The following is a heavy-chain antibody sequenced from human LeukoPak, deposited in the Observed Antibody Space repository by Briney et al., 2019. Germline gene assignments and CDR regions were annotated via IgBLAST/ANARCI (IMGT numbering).Heavy chain of an antibody. CDR3: ARQTMYYYDSSGYYISEYFQH. D-gene: IGHD3-22*01. Sequence: SETLSLTCTLSGGSISSSSYYWGWIRHPPGKGLEWIGSIYYSGRTYYNPSHKSRVTISVDTSKIQFSLKLSSVTAADTAVYYCARQTMYYYDSSGYYISEYFQHWGQGTLVTVSS. J-gene: IGHJ1*01. V-gene: IGHV4-39*01. CDR1: GGSISSSSYY. CDR2: IYYSGRT.